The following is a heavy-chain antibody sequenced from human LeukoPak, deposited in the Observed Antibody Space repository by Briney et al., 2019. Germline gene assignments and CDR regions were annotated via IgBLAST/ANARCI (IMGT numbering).Heavy chain of an antibody. CDR3: ARSLLHYGYYYYYYMDV. CDR1: GGSISSHY. J-gene: IGHJ6*03. Sequence: SETLSLTCTVSGGSISSHYWSWIRQPPGKGLEWIGYIYYSGSTNYNPSLKSRVTISVDTSKNQFSLKLSSVTAADTAVYYCARSLLHYGYYYYYYMDVWGKGTTVTVSS. D-gene: IGHD4-17*01. CDR2: IYYSGST. V-gene: IGHV4-59*11.